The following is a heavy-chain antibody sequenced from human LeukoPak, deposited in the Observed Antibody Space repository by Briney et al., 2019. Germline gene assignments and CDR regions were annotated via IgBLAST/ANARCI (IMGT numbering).Heavy chain of an antibody. V-gene: IGHV1-24*01. CDR1: GYTLTKLY. Sequence: ASVKVSCKVSGYTLTKLYILWVRQAPGQGLEWMGGFDPEDGETIYALQFQGRVTMTENTSTDTAYMELKNLRSEDTAVYYCGTLRGHIIELHCYYAMDVWGQGTTVTVSS. J-gene: IGHJ6*02. CDR3: GTLRGHIIELHCYYAMDV. D-gene: IGHD2-21*01. CDR2: FDPEDGET.